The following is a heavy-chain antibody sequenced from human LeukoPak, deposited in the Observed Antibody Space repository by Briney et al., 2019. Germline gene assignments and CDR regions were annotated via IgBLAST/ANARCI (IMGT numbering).Heavy chain of an antibody. CDR3: ARVLRAASWRSYDY. CDR2: INHSGST. J-gene: IGHJ4*02. V-gene: IGHV4-34*01. D-gene: IGHD5-18*01. Sequence: SETLSLTCAVYGGSFSGYYWSWIRQPPGKGLEWIGEINHSGSTNYNPSLKSRVIISIDTSSNQFSLRLNSMTAADTAVYYCARVLRAASWRSYDYWGQGSLVTVSS. CDR1: GGSFSGYY.